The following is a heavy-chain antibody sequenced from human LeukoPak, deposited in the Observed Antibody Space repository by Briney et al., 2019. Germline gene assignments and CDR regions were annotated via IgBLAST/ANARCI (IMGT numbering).Heavy chain of an antibody. CDR1: GFTFSSYS. J-gene: IGHJ4*02. D-gene: IGHD2-15*01. CDR2: ISSSGSDI. V-gene: IGHV3-21*01. Sequence: GGSLRLSCAASGFTFSSYSMNWVRQAPGKGLEWVSSISSSGSDIYYADSVKGRFTIPRDNAKNPLYLQMNSLRAEDTAVYYCARLNSSSFDYWGQGTLVTVSS. CDR3: ARLNSSSFDY.